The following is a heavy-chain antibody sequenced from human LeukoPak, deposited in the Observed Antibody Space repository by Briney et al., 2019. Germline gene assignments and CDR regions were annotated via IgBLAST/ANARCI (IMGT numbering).Heavy chain of an antibody. V-gene: IGHV4-39*07. CDR1: GGSISSSSYY. D-gene: IGHD6-19*01. J-gene: IGHJ4*02. Sequence: KSSETLSLTCTVSGGSISSSSYYWGWIRQPPGKGLEWIGSIYHSGSTYHNPSLKSRVTISVDTSKNQFSLKLSSVTAADTAVYYCARDAPTDSSGWYLTPDNFDYWGQGTLVTVSS. CDR3: ARDAPTDSSGWYLTPDNFDY. CDR2: IYHSGST.